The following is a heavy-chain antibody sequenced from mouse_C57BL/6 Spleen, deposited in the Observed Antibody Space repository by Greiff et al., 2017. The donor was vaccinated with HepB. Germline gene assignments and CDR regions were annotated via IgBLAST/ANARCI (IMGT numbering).Heavy chain of an antibody. CDR1: GYSFTGYY. D-gene: IGHD2-10*02. CDR2: INPSTGGT. Sequence: EVQLQQSGPELVKPGASVKISCKASGYSFTGYYMNWVKQSPEKSLEWIGEINPSTGGTTYNQKFKAKATLTVDKSSSTAYMQLKSLTSEDSAVYYSARYGRGSAMDYWGQGTSVTVSS. V-gene: IGHV1-42*01. CDR3: ARYGRGSAMDY. J-gene: IGHJ4*01.